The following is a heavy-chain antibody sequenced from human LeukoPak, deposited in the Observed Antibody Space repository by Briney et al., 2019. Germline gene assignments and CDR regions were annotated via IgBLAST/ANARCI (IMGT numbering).Heavy chain of an antibody. CDR2: INGAGSST. Sequence: GGSLTLSCAASGFTFSSHWMHWVRQAPGKGLVWVSRINGAGSSTNYADSVKGRFTVSRDNAKNTLNLQMNSLRAEDTAVYYCARDLFFSDAGYSSGWRAEYFHHWGQGTLVTVSS. CDR1: GFTFSSHW. D-gene: IGHD6-19*01. V-gene: IGHV3-74*01. CDR3: ARDLFFSDAGYSSGWRAEYFHH. J-gene: IGHJ1*01.